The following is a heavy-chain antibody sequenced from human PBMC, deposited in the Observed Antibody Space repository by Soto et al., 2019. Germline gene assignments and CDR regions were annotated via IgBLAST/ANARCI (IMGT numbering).Heavy chain of an antibody. V-gene: IGHV1-69*01. CDR3: ATYASCWWGNHDY. D-gene: IGHD6-19*01. CDR2: IIPGFGTT. Sequence: QVQLVQSGAEVKKPGSSVKVSCKASGGPFSSYAISWVRQAPGQGLEWMGGIIPGFGTTKYAQKFQGRVTITADESTSTASMELSSLGYEDTAVYYCATYASCWWGNHDYWGLGTLVTVSS. J-gene: IGHJ4*02. CDR1: GGPFSSYA.